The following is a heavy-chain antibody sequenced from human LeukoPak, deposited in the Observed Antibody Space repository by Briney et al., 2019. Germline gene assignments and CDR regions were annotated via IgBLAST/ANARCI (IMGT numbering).Heavy chain of an antibody. CDR1: GFTFRNYG. D-gene: IGHD6-19*01. CDR2: ISSSSSSI. V-gene: IGHV3-48*03. Sequence: PGGSLRLSCGASGFTFRNYGVNWVRQAPGKGLEWVSYISSSSSSIYYADSVKGRFTISRDTAKNSLYLQMNSLGAEDTAVYYCARDRSGWYYFDSWGQGTLVTVSS. J-gene: IGHJ4*02. CDR3: ARDRSGWYYFDS.